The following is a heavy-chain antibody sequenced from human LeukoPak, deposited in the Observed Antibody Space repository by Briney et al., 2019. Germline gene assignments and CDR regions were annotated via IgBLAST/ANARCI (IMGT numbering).Heavy chain of an antibody. CDR3: ARELAY. CDR2: ISSDGGAI. Sequence: PGGSLRLSCAASGFTFSSYTMNWVRQAPGKGLEWVSYISSDGGAIYYADSVKGRFTISRDNAQKSLYLQMNSLRAEDTAVYYCARELAYWGQGALVTVSS. CDR1: GFTFSSYT. J-gene: IGHJ4*02. V-gene: IGHV3-48*01.